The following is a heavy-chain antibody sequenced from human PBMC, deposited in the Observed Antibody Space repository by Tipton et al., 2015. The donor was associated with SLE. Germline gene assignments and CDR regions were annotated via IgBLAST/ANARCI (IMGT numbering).Heavy chain of an antibody. V-gene: IGHV4-59*01. CDR2: FYHSGNS. D-gene: IGHD4-11*01. Sequence: TLSLTCTVSGASISSYYWSWIRQPPGKGLEWIGNFYHSGNSDYNPSLKGRVTISADTSKNQFSLKLSSVTAADTAVYFCARQRLQPGGDYFDYWGQGTLVTVSS. CDR1: GASISSYY. J-gene: IGHJ4*02. CDR3: ARQRLQPGGDYFDY.